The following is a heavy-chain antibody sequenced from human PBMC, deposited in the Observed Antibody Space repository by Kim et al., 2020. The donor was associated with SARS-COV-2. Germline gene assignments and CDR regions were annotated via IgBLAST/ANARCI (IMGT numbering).Heavy chain of an antibody. J-gene: IGHJ6*02. V-gene: IGHV3-72*01. CDR3: ARGATSLYNYYYGLDV. D-gene: IGHD5-12*01. Sequence: SVKGRFTISRDESKNSLYLQMTSLETEDTAVYFCARGATSLYNYYYGLDVWGQGTTVIVSS.